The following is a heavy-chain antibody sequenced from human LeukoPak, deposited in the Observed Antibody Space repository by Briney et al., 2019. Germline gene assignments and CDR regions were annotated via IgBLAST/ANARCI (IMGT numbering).Heavy chain of an antibody. D-gene: IGHD3-22*01. Sequence: GGALRLSCADSGFTFSSYWMRWVRQAPGTGLEGVANIKQDGSEKYYVDYVKGRFTISSDNAKNSLYLKMNSLRAEDTAVYYCARNYAYYYDSSGYYPTPWFDPWGQGTLVTVSS. CDR1: GFTFSSYW. CDR3: ARNYAYYYDSSGYYPTPWFDP. J-gene: IGHJ5*02. V-gene: IGHV3-7*01. CDR2: IKQDGSEK.